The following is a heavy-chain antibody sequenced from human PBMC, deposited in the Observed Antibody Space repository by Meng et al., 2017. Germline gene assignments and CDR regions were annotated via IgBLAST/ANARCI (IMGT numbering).Heavy chain of an antibody. V-gene: IGHV1-18*01. CDR1: GYTFTSYG. Sequence: ASVKVSCKASGYTFTSYGISWVRQAPGQGLEWMGWISDYNGNTNYAQKLQGRVTMTTDTSTSTAYMELRSLRSDDAAVYYCARDPYSGSYYERVRAFDIWGQGTMVTVSS. D-gene: IGHD1-26*01. CDR3: ARDPYSGSYYERVRAFDI. J-gene: IGHJ3*02. CDR2: ISDYNGNT.